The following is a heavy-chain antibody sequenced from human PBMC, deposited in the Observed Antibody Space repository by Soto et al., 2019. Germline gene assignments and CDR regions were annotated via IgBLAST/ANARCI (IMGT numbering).Heavy chain of an antibody. CDR2: IYPGDSDT. V-gene: IGHV5-51*01. J-gene: IGHJ6*02. Sequence: PGESLKISCKGSGYSFTSYWIGWVRQMPGKGLEWMGIIYPGDSDTRYSPSFQGQVTISADKSISTAYLQWSSLKASDTAMYYCARQKYGGGHTIFGVVIHYGMDVWGQGTTVTVSS. CDR1: GYSFTSYW. D-gene: IGHD3-3*01. CDR3: ARQKYGGGHTIFGVVIHYGMDV.